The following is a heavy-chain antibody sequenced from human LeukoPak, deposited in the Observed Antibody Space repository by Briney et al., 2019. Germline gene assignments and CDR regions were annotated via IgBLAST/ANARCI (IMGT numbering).Heavy chain of an antibody. CDR1: GYTFTGYY. J-gene: IGHJ5*02. Sequence: SVKVSCKASGYTFTGYYMHWVRQAPGQGLEWMGRIIPILGIANYAQKFQGRVTITADKSTSTAYMELSSLRSEDTAVYYCTRDPSVDYDLLSHWFDPWGQGTLVTVSS. CDR3: TRDPSVDYDLLSHWFDP. CDR2: IIPILGIA. D-gene: IGHD3-9*01. V-gene: IGHV1-69*04.